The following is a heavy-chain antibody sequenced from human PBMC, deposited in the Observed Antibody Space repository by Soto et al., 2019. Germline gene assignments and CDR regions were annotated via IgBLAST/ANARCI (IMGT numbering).Heavy chain of an antibody. D-gene: IGHD2-2*01. CDR3: ARKIVVARGASYFDY. CDR2: ISYDGRVK. Sequence: GGSLRLSCAASGFTFSDYPMHWVRQAPGKGLEWVAVISYDGRVKFYVASVKGRFTISRDFLKTTLFLKMNSLRAEYSVFYYFARKIVVARGASYFDYWGPETRVTVSS. CDR1: GFTFSDYP. J-gene: IGHJ4*02. V-gene: IGHV3-30*04.